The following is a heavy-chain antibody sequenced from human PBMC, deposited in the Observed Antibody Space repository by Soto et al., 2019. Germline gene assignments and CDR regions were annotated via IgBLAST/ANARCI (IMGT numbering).Heavy chain of an antibody. CDR1: GFTFSNFW. V-gene: IGHV3-74*01. CDR2: IYSDGSGT. D-gene: IGHD5-18*01. Sequence: GGSLRLSCAASGFTFSNFWMHWFRHAPGKGLVWVSRIYSDGSGTTYADSVKGRFTISRDNAKSTLYLQMNSLRAEDTAVYYCATLNSFGSDYWGRGTLVTVSS. J-gene: IGHJ4*02. CDR3: ATLNSFGSDY.